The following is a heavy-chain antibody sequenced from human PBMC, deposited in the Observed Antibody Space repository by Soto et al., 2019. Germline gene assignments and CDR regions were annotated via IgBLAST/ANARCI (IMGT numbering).Heavy chain of an antibody. J-gene: IGHJ4*02. CDR3: ARVYHSMTTVTFYFDY. V-gene: IGHV4-59*01. D-gene: IGHD4-4*01. CDR1: GGSISSYY. Sequence: PSETLSLTCTVSGGSISSYYWSWIRQPPGKGLEWIGYIYYSGSTNYNPSLKSRVTISVDTSKNQFSLKLSSVTAADTAVYYCARVYHSMTTVTFYFDYWGQGXLVTVSS. CDR2: IYYSGST.